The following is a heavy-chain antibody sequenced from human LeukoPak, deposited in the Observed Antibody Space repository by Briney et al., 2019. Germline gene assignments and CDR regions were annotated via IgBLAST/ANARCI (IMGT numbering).Heavy chain of an antibody. D-gene: IGHD6-13*01. CDR3: AVHPRPAAGFLWGAYMDV. Sequence: GGSLRLSCAASGFTFSSYGMHWVRQAPGKGLEWVAVISYDGSNKYYADSVKGRFTISRDNSKNTLYLQMNSLRAEDTAVYYCAVHPRPAAGFLWGAYMDVWGKGTTVTVSS. V-gene: IGHV3-30*03. CDR1: GFTFSSYG. J-gene: IGHJ6*03. CDR2: ISYDGSNK.